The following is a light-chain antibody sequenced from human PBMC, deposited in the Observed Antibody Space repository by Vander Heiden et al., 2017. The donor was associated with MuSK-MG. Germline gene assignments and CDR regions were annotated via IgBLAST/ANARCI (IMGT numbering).Light chain of an antibody. CDR3: QSYDSSLSGPWV. CDR1: SSNIGAGYD. V-gene: IGLV1-40*01. CDR2: CNS. J-gene: IGLJ3*02. Sequence: QSVLTQPPSVSGAPGQRVTISCTGSSSNIGAGYDVHWYQQLPGTAPKLLIYCNSNRPSGVPDRFSGSKSGTSASPATTGLQAEDEADDYCQSYDSSLSGPWVFGGGTKLTVL.